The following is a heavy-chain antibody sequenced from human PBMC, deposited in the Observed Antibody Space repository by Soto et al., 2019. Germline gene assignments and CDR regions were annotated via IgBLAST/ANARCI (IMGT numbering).Heavy chain of an antibody. J-gene: IGHJ3*02. V-gene: IGHV1-18*01. D-gene: IGHD6-19*01. CDR2: ISAYNGNT. Sequence: ASVKVSCKASGGTFTSYGISWVRQAPGQGLEWMGWISAYNGNTNYAQKLQGRVTMTTDTSTSTAYMELRSLRSDDTAVYYCARDSSGIAVAGADAFDIWGQGTMVTVSS. CDR3: ARDSSGIAVAGADAFDI. CDR1: GGTFTSYG.